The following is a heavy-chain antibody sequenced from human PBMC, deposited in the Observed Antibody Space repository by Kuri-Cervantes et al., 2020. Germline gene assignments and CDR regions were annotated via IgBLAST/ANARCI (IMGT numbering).Heavy chain of an antibody. CDR2: IGTAGDT. CDR1: GFTFSSYD. V-gene: IGHV3-13*01. J-gene: IGHJ4*02. Sequence: GGSLRLSCAASGFTFSSYDMHWVRQATGKGLEWVSAIGTAGDTYYPGSVKGRFTISRDNSKNTLYLQMNSLRAEDTAVYYCARVEWATIYFDYWGQGTLVTVSS. D-gene: IGHD1-26*01. CDR3: ARVEWATIYFDY.